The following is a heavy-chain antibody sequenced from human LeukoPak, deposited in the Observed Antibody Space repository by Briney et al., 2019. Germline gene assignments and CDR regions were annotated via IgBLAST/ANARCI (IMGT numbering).Heavy chain of an antibody. V-gene: IGHV3-30*03. CDR2: ISYDGSNK. Sequence: GRSLRLSCAASGFTFSSYGMHWVRQAPGKGLEWVAVISYDGSNKYYADSVKGRFTISRDNSKNTLYLQMNSLRAEDTAVYYCARPTVVTGIDYWGQGTLVTASS. CDR3: ARPTVVTGIDY. D-gene: IGHD4-23*01. J-gene: IGHJ4*02. CDR1: GFTFSSYG.